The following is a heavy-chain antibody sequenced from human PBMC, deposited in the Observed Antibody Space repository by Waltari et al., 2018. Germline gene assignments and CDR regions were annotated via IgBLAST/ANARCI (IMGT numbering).Heavy chain of an antibody. D-gene: IGHD4-17*01. V-gene: IGHV3-7*01. CDR2: KRRYVSQA. J-gene: IGHJ4*02. CDR1: GFTFRNYW. Sequence: EEQLVESGGGLVQPGGSLRLPCEGSGFTFRNYWMSWVRQAPGKGLEWVAHKRRYVSQANYVDSVKGRFTISRDNAKKSLYLQMNSLRAEDTGVYYCARESTASNEGVWGQGTLVTVSS. CDR3: ARESTASNEGV.